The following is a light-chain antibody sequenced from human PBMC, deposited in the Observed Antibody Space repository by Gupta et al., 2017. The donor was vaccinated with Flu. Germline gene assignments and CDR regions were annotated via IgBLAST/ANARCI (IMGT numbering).Light chain of an antibody. J-gene: IGKJ3*01. Sequence: DIQMTQSPSSLSASVGDRVTITCRASQSISSYLNWYQQKPGKAPKLLIYAASSWQSGVPSRFSGSGYGKDLTLTISRRQQEDFAPYYCHQSYSNPPLTFGHGTKVDIK. CDR2: AAS. CDR1: QSISSY. CDR3: HQSYSNPPLT. V-gene: IGKV1-39*01.